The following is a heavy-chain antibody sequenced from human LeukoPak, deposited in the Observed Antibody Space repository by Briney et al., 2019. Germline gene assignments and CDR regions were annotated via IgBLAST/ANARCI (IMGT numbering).Heavy chain of an antibody. V-gene: IGHV1-8*01. D-gene: IGHD3-9*01. CDR2: MNSNSGNT. J-gene: IGHJ4*02. Sequence: ASVKVSCKASGYTFANDDINWVRQATGQGLEWIGKMNSNSGNTGYAQKFQGRVTMTRSTSVSTVHMELNSLTSEDTAVYFCARSASGTGYTAWGQGTLVTVSS. CDR1: GYTFANDD. CDR3: ARSASGTGYTA.